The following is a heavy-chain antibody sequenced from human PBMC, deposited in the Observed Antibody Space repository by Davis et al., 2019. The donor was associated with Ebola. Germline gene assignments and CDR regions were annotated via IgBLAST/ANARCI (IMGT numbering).Heavy chain of an antibody. J-gene: IGHJ6*02. CDR2: FYYSGST. CDR3: ARGGLVVPAAIFGSYGMDV. V-gene: IGHV4-31*03. Sequence: LRLSCTVSGGSISSGGYYWSWIRQHPGKGLEWIGYFYYSGSTYYNPSLKSRVTISVDTSKNQFSLKLSSVTAADTAVYYCARGGLVVPAAIFGSYGMDVWGQGTTVTVSS. CDR1: GGSISSGGYY. D-gene: IGHD2-2*02.